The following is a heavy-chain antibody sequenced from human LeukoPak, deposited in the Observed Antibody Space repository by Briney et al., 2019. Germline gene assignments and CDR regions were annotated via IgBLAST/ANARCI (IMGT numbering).Heavy chain of an antibody. J-gene: IGHJ6*03. Sequence: GGSLRLSCAASDFTFSDSAIHWVRQAPGRGLEWVGRIRSKANGYATSYGASAKGRLTISRDDSKNTADLQMNDLRTEDTAVYYCTRLRSDTTGGYYYFMDVWGKGTTVIVSS. CDR2: IRSKANGYAT. V-gene: IGHV3-73*01. CDR3: TRLRSDTTGGYYYFMDV. D-gene: IGHD1-1*01. CDR1: DFTFSDSA.